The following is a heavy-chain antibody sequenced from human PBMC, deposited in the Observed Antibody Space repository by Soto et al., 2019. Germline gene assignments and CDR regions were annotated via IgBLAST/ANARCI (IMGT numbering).Heavy chain of an antibody. CDR1: GVKLGAYA. Sequence: HRGWSVKPLCTTSGVKLGAYALNRVGRASGRWLEWVGFMRSKVYGGTTEFAASVEGRFRMTRDDYRGIAYLEINSLKAEDTGVYYCSRGLCDGYKYGPSDYWGQGALVTVSS. J-gene: IGHJ4*02. D-gene: IGHD2-21*01. V-gene: IGHV3-49*04. CDR3: SRGLCDGYKYGPSDY. CDR2: MRSKVYGGTT.